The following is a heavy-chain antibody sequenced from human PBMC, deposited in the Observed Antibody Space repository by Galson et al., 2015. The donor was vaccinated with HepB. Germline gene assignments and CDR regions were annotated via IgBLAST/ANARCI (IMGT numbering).Heavy chain of an antibody. CDR3: ARDLRHNWNDGYFDY. CDR2: INTNTGNP. J-gene: IGHJ4*02. D-gene: IGHD1-1*01. V-gene: IGHV7-4-1*02. Sequence: SVKVSCKASGYTFTNYAMSWVRRAPGQGLEWMGWINTNTGNPTYVQGFTGRFVFSLDTSVGTAYLQISSLKAEDTAVYYCARDLRHNWNDGYFDYWGQGTLVTVSS. CDR1: GYTFTNYA.